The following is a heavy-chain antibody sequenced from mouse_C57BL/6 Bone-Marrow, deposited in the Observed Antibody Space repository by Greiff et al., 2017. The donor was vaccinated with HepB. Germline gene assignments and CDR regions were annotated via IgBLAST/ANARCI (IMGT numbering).Heavy chain of an antibody. CDR2: IYPRSGNT. V-gene: IGHV1-81*01. Sequence: QVQLQQSGAELARPGASVKLSCKASGYTFTSYGISWVKQRTGQGLEWIGEIYPRSGNTYYNEKFKGKATLTADKSSSTAYMELRSLTSEDSAVYFCARREGITTVAYYFDYWGQGTTLTVSS. CDR3: ARREGITTVAYYFDY. CDR1: GYTFTSYG. J-gene: IGHJ2*01. D-gene: IGHD1-1*01.